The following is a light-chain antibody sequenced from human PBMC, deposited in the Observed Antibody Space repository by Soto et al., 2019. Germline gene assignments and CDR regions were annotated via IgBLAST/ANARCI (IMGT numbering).Light chain of an antibody. V-gene: IGKV3-15*01. J-gene: IGKJ1*01. CDR1: QSVSSN. CDR3: QQYNNWPPTWT. CDR2: GAS. Sequence: EMVMTQSPATLSVSPGERATLSCRASQSVSSNLAWYQQKPGQAPRLLIYGASTRAIGIPARFSGSGSGTEFTLTINSLQSEDFAVYYCQQYNNWPPTWTFGQGTKVEIK.